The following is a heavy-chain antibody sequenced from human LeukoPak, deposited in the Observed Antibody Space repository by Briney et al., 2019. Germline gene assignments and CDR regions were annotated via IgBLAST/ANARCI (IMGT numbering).Heavy chain of an antibody. CDR3: ARDRALDGYHVLGY. CDR1: GFTFSSYG. Sequence: PGGSLRLSCAASGFTFSSYGMHWVRQAPGKGLEWVAVIWYDGSNKYYADSVKGRFTISRDNSKNTLYLQMNSLRAEDTAVYYCARDRALDGYHVLGYWGQGTLVTVSS. D-gene: IGHD5-24*01. J-gene: IGHJ4*02. V-gene: IGHV3-33*08. CDR2: IWYDGSNK.